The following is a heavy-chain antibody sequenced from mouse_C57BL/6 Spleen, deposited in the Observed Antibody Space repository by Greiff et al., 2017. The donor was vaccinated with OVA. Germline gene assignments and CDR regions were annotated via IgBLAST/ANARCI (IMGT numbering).Heavy chain of an antibody. CDR3: ARIRGRDWYFDV. J-gene: IGHJ1*03. CDR1: GFSLTSYA. Sequence: VQLVESGPGLVAPSQSLSITCTVSGFSLTSYAISWVRQPPGKGLEWLGVIWPGGGTNYNSALKSRLSISKDNSKSQVFLKMNSLQTDDTARYYCARIRGRDWYFDVWGTGTTVTVSS. D-gene: IGHD3-3*01. V-gene: IGHV2-9-1*01. CDR2: IWPGGGT.